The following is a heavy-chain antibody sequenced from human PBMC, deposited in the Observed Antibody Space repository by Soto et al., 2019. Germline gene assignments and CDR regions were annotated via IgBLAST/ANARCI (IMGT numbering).Heavy chain of an antibody. D-gene: IGHD2-21*01. CDR1: GGSFSGYY. CDR3: ARGLQDVAVVVPGARMKKYSWFDS. Sequence: SETLSLTCAVYGGSFSGYYWSWVRQSPGKGLEWIGEINHTGSPNYSPSLKSRVTISVDMSKNQFSLNLSSVTAADTAVYFCARGLQDVAVVVPGARMKKYSWFDSWGQGTLVTVSS. V-gene: IGHV4-34*01. CDR2: INHTGSP. J-gene: IGHJ5*01.